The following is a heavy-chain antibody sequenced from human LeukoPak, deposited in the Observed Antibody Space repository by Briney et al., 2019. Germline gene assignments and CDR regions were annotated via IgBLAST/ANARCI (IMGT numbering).Heavy chain of an antibody. J-gene: IGHJ4*02. Sequence: GGSLRLSCAASGFTLSTHAMSWVRQAPGKGLEWVSTISGSGGSTYYADSVKGRFTISRDNAKNTLYLQMNSLRAEDTAVYYCAKGLAAAGAYWGQGTLVTVSS. D-gene: IGHD6-13*01. CDR1: GFTLSTHA. CDR2: ISGSGGST. V-gene: IGHV3-23*01. CDR3: AKGLAAAGAY.